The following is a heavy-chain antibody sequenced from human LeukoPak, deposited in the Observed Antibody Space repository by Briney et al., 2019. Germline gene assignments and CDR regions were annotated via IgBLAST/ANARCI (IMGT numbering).Heavy chain of an antibody. CDR3: ARSVNIVVEYYFDY. CDR1: GGSISSRSYF. D-gene: IGHD2-15*01. Sequence: KPSDPLSLTCTVSGGSISSRSYFWGWIRQPPGKGLVWIGRISYSGSTYYNPSLKSRVTISVGTSKNQFSLKLNSVTAADTAVYFCARSVNIVVEYYFDYWGQGTLVTVSS. J-gene: IGHJ4*02. CDR2: ISYSGST. V-gene: IGHV4-39*01.